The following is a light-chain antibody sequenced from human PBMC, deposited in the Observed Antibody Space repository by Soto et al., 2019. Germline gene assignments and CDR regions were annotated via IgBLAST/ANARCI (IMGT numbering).Light chain of an antibody. Sequence: DIVVTQSPLTLPATPGETASISCRSSQSLLHSNGYNYLDWYLQKPGQSPQLLIYLGSNRASGVHDSFSGSGSGTDFTLKISRVEAEDVGVYYCVQALQSPPWTFGEGTKVEIK. CDR1: QSLLHSNGYNY. V-gene: IGKV2-28*01. CDR2: LGS. J-gene: IGKJ1*01. CDR3: VQALQSPPWT.